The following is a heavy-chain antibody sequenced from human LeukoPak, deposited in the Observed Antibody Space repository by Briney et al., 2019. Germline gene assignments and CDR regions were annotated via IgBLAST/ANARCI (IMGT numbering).Heavy chain of an antibody. Sequence: GASVNVSCKASGYTFNDYYIHWVRQAPGQGIDWVGWINPTSGAANYAQKFQGRVTMTRDTSNNTSYMELSSLRSDDTAVYYCAREFRTTTWSFDAFDLWGQGTMVTVSS. V-gene: IGHV1-2*02. CDR1: GYTFNDYY. J-gene: IGHJ3*01. CDR3: AREFRTTTWSFDAFDL. D-gene: IGHD1/OR15-1a*01. CDR2: INPTSGAA.